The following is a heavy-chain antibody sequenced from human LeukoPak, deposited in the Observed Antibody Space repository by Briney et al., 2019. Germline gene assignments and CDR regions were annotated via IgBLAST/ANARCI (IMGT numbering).Heavy chain of an antibody. V-gene: IGHV4-38-2*02. CDR3: ARERATTIPPIS. CDR2: IYPSGST. J-gene: IGHJ3*01. D-gene: IGHD2-2*02. Sequence: PSETLSLTCTVSGYSISSGYYWGWIRQPPGKRLEWIGSIYPSGSTFYDPSLKSRVTMSADTSRNQFSLKLNSMAAADTAVYYCARERATTIPPISWGQGTMVTVSS. CDR1: GYSISSGYY.